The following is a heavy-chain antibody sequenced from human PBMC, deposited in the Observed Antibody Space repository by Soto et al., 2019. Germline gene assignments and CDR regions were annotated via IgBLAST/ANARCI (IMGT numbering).Heavy chain of an antibody. CDR1: GFTFSDYY. V-gene: IGHV3-11*01. CDR3: ARDVDADFRTDFDY. Sequence: GGSVRLSCAASGFTFSDYYIHWIRRAPGKGLEWISYISGNGEIIQYAASARGRFTISRDNAENSVYLEMDSLRAEDTALYYCARDVDADFRTDFDYWGRGTLVTSPQ. J-gene: IGHJ4*02. CDR2: ISGNGEII. D-gene: IGHD4-17*01.